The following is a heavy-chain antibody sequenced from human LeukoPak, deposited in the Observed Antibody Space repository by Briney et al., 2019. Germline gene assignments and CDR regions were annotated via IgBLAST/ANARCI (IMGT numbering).Heavy chain of an antibody. CDR3: AKDGDPMVRGVITYYYYYYYMDV. Sequence: PGGSLRLSCAASGFTFSSYAMSWVRQAPGKGLEWVSTINVSGGSTYYADSVKGRFTISRDNSKNTLYLQMNSLRAEDTAVYYCAKDGDPMVRGVITYYYYYYYMDVWGKGTTVTISS. CDR1: GFTFSSYA. J-gene: IGHJ6*03. CDR2: INVSGGST. V-gene: IGHV3-23*01. D-gene: IGHD3-10*01.